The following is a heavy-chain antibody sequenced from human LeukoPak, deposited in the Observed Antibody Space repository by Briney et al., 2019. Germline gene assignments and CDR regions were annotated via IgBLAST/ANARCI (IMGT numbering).Heavy chain of an antibody. Sequence: GGSLRLSCAASGFTFSSYAMIWVRQAPGKGLEWVSAISGSGGSTYYADSVKGRFTISRDNSKNTLYLQMNSLRAEDTAVYYCARDLYQLSTKLDYWGQGTLVTVSS. D-gene: IGHD2-2*01. V-gene: IGHV3-23*01. CDR1: GFTFSSYA. CDR2: ISGSGGST. J-gene: IGHJ4*02. CDR3: ARDLYQLSTKLDY.